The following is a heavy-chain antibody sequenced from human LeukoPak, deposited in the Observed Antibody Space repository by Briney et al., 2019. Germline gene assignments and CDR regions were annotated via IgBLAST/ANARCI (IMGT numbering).Heavy chain of an antibody. Sequence: SQTLSLTCDISGDSVSSNSAAWNWIRQSPSRGLEWLGRTYYRSKWYNDYAVSVKSRITINPDTSKNQFSLQLNSVTPEDTAVYYCARGPYSSSSLPFDYWGQGTLVTVSS. V-gene: IGHV6-1*01. J-gene: IGHJ4*02. CDR1: GDSVSSNSAA. CDR2: TYYRSKWYN. CDR3: ARGPYSSSSLPFDY. D-gene: IGHD6-6*01.